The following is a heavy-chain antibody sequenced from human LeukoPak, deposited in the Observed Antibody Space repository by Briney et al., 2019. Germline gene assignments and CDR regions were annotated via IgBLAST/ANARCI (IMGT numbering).Heavy chain of an antibody. D-gene: IGHD6-13*01. CDR3: AREKQQPSYYGMDV. V-gene: IGHV3-33*01. Sequence: GRSLGLSCAASGFTFSSYGMHWVRQAPGKGLEWVAVIWYDGSNKYYADSVKGRFTISRDNSKNTLYLQMNSLRAEDTAVYYCAREKQQPSYYGMDVWGQGTTVTVSS. CDR1: GFTFSSYG. CDR2: IWYDGSNK. J-gene: IGHJ6*02.